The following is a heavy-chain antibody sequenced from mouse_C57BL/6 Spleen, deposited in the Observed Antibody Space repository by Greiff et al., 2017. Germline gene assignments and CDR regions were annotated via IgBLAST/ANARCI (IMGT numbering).Heavy chain of an antibody. Sequence: EVKLMESGGDLVKPGGSLKLSCAASGFTFSSYGMSWVRQTPDKRLEWVATISSGGSYTYYPDSVKGRFTISRDNAKNTLYLQMSSLKSEDTAMYYCARQNYGNSHYYAMDYWGQGTSVTVSS. CDR3: ARQNYGNSHYYAMDY. CDR1: GFTFSSYG. CDR2: ISSGGSYT. V-gene: IGHV5-6*01. J-gene: IGHJ4*01. D-gene: IGHD2-1*01.